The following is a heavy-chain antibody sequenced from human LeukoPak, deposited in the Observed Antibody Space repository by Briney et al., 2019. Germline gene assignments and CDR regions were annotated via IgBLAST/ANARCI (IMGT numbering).Heavy chain of an antibody. CDR1: GGTFSSYA. D-gene: IGHD6-19*01. J-gene: IGHJ4*02. CDR3: ARDDPHSSGWYGLDY. Sequence: SVKVSCKASGGTFSSYAISWVRQAPGQGLEWMGGIIPIFGTANYAQKFQGRVTITADKSTSTAYMELSSLRSEDTAVYYCARDDPHSSGWYGLDYWGQGTLVTVSS. CDR2: IIPIFGTA. V-gene: IGHV1-69*06.